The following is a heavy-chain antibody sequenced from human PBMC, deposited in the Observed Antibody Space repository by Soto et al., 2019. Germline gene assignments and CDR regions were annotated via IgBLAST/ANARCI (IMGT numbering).Heavy chain of an antibody. CDR3: AFEYSSSFFDY. V-gene: IGHV3-53*01. CDR2: IYSGGST. CDR1: GFTVSSNY. Sequence: GGSLRLSCAASGFTVSSNYMSWVRQAPGKGLEWVSVIYSGGSTYYADSVKGRFTISRDNSKNTLYLQMNSLRAEDTAVYYCAFEYSSSFFDYWGQGTLVTVSS. J-gene: IGHJ4*02. D-gene: IGHD6-6*01.